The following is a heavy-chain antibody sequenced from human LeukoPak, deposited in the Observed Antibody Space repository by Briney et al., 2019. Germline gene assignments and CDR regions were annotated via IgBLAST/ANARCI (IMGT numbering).Heavy chain of an antibody. V-gene: IGHV3-21*04. J-gene: IGHJ4*02. D-gene: IGHD1-26*01. Sequence: GGSLRLSCAASGFTFGSYSMNWVRQAPGKGLEWVSSISSSSSYIYYADSVKGRFTISRDNAKNSLYLQMNSLRSEDTAVYYCARDVYSGSYFDYWGQGTLVTVSS. CDR2: ISSSSSYI. CDR1: GFTFGSYS. CDR3: ARDVYSGSYFDY.